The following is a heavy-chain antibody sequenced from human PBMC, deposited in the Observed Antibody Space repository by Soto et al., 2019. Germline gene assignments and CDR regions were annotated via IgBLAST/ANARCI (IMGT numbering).Heavy chain of an antibody. D-gene: IGHD3-22*01. V-gene: IGHV1-2*02. CDR1: GYTFTGYY. CDR2: INPNSGDT. J-gene: IGHJ4*02. CDR3: ARDSYYYDSSGTRIPFDY. Sequence: GASVKVSCKASGYTFTGYYMHWVRQAPGQGLEWMGWINPNSGDTNYADSVKGRFTISRDNAKNSLYLQMNSLRAEDTAVYYCARDSYYYDSSGTRIPFDYWGQGTLVTVSS.